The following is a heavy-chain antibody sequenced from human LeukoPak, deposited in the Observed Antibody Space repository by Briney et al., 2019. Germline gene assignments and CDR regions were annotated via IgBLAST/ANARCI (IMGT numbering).Heavy chain of an antibody. J-gene: IGHJ4*02. Sequence: GGSLRLSCAASGFTFSSYAMHWVRQAPGKGLEWVAVISYDGGNKYYADSVKGRFTISRDNSKNTLYLQMNSLRAEDTAVYYCARGPLIAAAGTWWGQGTLVTVSS. V-gene: IGHV3-30-3*01. D-gene: IGHD6-13*01. CDR3: ARGPLIAAAGTW. CDR1: GFTFSSYA. CDR2: ISYDGGNK.